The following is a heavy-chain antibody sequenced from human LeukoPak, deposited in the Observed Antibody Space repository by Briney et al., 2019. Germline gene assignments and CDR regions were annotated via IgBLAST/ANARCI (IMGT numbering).Heavy chain of an antibody. CDR2: IYSGGVT. CDR1: GFTVSSYY. D-gene: IGHD6-13*01. CDR3: ARAAQSSNYGMDV. J-gene: IGHJ6*02. Sequence: GGSLRLSCAASGFTVSSYYMTWVRQAPGKGLDWVSVIYSGGVTFYADSVKGRFTISRDNSKNTVDLQMNSLRAEDTAVYYCARAAQSSNYGMDVWGQGTTVTVSS. V-gene: IGHV3-66*01.